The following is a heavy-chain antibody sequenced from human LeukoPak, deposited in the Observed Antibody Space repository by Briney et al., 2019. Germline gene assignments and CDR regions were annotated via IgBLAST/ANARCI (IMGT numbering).Heavy chain of an antibody. V-gene: IGHV5-51*01. J-gene: IGHJ6*02. CDR2: IYPGDSDT. CDR1: GYSFTSYW. Sequence: GESLKISCKGSGYSFTSYWIGWVRQLPGKGLEWMGIIYPGDSDTRYSPSFQGQVTISADKSISTAYLQWSSLKASDTAMYYCARQIQSGYVNVFGRMDVWGQGTTVTVSS. D-gene: IGHD5-12*01. CDR3: ARQIQSGYVNVFGRMDV.